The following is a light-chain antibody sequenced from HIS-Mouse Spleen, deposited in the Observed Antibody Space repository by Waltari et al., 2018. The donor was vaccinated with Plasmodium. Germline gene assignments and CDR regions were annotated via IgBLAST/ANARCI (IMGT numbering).Light chain of an antibody. CDR2: DDS. Sequence: SYVLTQPPSVSVAPGQTARITCWGNNIGSKSVHLYQPKPGQAPVLVVYDDSDRPSGIPERFSGSNSGNTATLTISRVEAGDEADYYCQVWDSSSDHPVFGGGTKLTVL. CDR3: QVWDSSSDHPV. J-gene: IGLJ2*01. V-gene: IGLV3-21*02. CDR1: NIGSKS.